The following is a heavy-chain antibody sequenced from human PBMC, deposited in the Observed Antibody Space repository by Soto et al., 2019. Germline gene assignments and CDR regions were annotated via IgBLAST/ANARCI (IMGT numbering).Heavy chain of an antibody. V-gene: IGHV4-39*06. CDR3: ARTYYYFLNCYDDYYYYMYV. D-gene: IGHD3-3*01. J-gene: IGHJ6*03. CDR2: MYYSGTT. Sequence: SETLSLTCTVSGGSISSSDFYWGWLRQTPGKGLEFIGSMYYSGTTYYNPSLKSRVTISVDTSKNQFTLKLSSVTAADTAVYYCARTYYYFLNCYDDYYYYMYVWGKGSTVTGSS. CDR1: GGSISSSDFY.